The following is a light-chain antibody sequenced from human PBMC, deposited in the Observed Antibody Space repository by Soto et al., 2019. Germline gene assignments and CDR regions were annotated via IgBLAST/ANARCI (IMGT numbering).Light chain of an antibody. Sequence: NKICQSPSSRPASVRGRVTFTCRTIQSTSRKLNWYQQKPGKATDLLIYPASNLQSCVTSRVSGSGSETDFALTISRLQPEEYAVYYCQQGHSSPLRSGRGNRWRS. CDR1: QSTSRK. V-gene: IGKV1-39*01. J-gene: IGKJ4*02. CDR2: PAS. CDR3: QQGHSSPLR.